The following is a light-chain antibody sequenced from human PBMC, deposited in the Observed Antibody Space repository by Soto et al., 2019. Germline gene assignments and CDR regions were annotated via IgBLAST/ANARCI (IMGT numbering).Light chain of an antibody. J-gene: IGKJ1*01. V-gene: IGKV1-5*03. CDR1: QNIRQW. CDR2: ETS. Sequence: DIQMTQSPSTLSASKGDRATLICRASQNIRQWLAWYQQKPGKTPKLLIYETSTLESGVPSRVSGSGFGTEFTLTISSLQPDDFATYYCQQYYSYPWTFGQGTKVEF. CDR3: QQYYSYPWT.